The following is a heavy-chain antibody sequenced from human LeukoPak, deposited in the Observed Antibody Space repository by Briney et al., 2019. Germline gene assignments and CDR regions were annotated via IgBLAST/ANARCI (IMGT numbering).Heavy chain of an antibody. CDR3: ARRRVYSGSGEFDF. Sequence: KASETLSLTCTVSGGSISGSSYYWGWVRQPPGKGLEWIGYIHYSGTTNYNPSLKSRVTISLDTSRNQFSLKLRSVTTADTAVYYCARRRVYSGSGEFDFWGQGTLVTVSS. J-gene: IGHJ4*02. CDR1: GGSISGSSYY. V-gene: IGHV4-61*05. CDR2: IHYSGTT. D-gene: IGHD5-12*01.